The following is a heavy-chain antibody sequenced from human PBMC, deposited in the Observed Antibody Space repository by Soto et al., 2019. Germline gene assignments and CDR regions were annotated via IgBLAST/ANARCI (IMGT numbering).Heavy chain of an antibody. V-gene: IGHV3-23*01. Sequence: PGGSLRLFCAASGFIFSNFAMYWVRRAPGMGLDWFSSFLQIGDRSSYADSAKGRFTISRDISKNIFYLQMIGLRFDDTAVYYCVTAVRTRLDNWGPGTLVTVSS. CDR1: GFIFSNFA. CDR3: VTAVRTRLDN. J-gene: IGHJ4*02. D-gene: IGHD3-10*01. CDR2: FLQIGDRS.